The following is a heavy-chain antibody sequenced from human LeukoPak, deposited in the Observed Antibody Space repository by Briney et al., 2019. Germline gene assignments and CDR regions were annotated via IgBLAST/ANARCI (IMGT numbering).Heavy chain of an antibody. J-gene: IGHJ6*03. V-gene: IGHV3-23*01. CDR2: ISASGHYT. D-gene: IGHD3-16*01. Sequence: GGSLRLSCEGSGFTFGNSAMSWVRQAPGKGLGWISGISASGHYTYTADSLKGRFTISRDNSKNTLYLQMNSLRAEDTALYYCAKDGSWGDYYFYFYIDVWGKGTTVTVSS. CDR1: GFTFGNSA. CDR3: AKDGSWGDYYFYFYIDV.